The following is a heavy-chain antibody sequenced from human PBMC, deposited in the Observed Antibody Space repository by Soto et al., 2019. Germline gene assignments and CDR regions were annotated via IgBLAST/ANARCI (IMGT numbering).Heavy chain of an antibody. J-gene: IGHJ4*02. Sequence: SVKVSCKASGGTFSSYAISWVRQAPGQGLEWMGGIIPIFGTANYAQKFQGRVTITADESTSTAYMELSSLRSEDTAVYYCARGHYDSSGYYYFDYWGQGTLVTVSS. V-gene: IGHV1-69*13. CDR2: IIPIFGTA. CDR3: ARGHYDSSGYYYFDY. CDR1: GGTFSSYA. D-gene: IGHD3-22*01.